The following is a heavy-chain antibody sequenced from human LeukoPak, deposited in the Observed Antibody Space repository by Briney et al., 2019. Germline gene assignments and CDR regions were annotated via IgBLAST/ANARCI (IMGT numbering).Heavy chain of an antibody. V-gene: IGHV1-2*02. CDR2: INPNSGGT. Sequence: GASVKVSCKASGYTFTSYGISWVRQAPGQGLEWMGWINPNSGGTNYAQKFQGRITMTRDTSISTAYMELSRLRSDDTAVYYCARVRITMVRGVIISNGFDIWGQGTMVTVSS. D-gene: IGHD3-10*01. J-gene: IGHJ3*02. CDR3: ARVRITMVRGVIISNGFDI. CDR1: GYTFTSYG.